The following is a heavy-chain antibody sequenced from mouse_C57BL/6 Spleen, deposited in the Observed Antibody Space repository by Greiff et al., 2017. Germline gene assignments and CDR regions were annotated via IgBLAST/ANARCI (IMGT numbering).Heavy chain of an antibody. Sequence: DVHLVESGGGLVKPGGSLKLSCAASGFTFSSYTMSWVRQTPEKRLEWVATISGGGGNTYYPDSVKGRFTISRDNAKNTLYLQMSSLRSEDTALYYCAREGKLGRYFDYWGQGTTLTVSS. CDR2: ISGGGGNT. CDR1: GFTFSSYT. D-gene: IGHD4-1*01. CDR3: AREGKLGRYFDY. J-gene: IGHJ2*01. V-gene: IGHV5-9*01.